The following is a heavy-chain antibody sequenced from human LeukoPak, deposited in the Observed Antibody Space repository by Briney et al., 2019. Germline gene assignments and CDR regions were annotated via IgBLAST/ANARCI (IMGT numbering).Heavy chain of an antibody. CDR2: IWYDGSNK. Sequence: AGGSLRLSCAASGFTFSSYDMSWVRQAPGKGLEWVAVIWYDGSNKYYADSVKGRFTISRDNSKNTLYLQMNSLRAEDTAVYYCARGGCSGGSCLSTFDYWGRGTLVTVSS. V-gene: IGHV3-33*08. CDR1: GFTFSSYD. D-gene: IGHD2-15*01. CDR3: ARGGCSGGSCLSTFDY. J-gene: IGHJ4*02.